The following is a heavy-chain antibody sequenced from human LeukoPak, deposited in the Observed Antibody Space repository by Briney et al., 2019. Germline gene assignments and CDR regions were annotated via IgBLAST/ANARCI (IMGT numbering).Heavy chain of an antibody. Sequence: SETLSLTCTVSGGSISSSSYYGGWIRQPPGKGLEWIGSIHYSGRTYYNPSLRSRVTISVVTSKNHFSLKLSSVTAADTAVCYCARSDYYDSSGYYSPRAFDIWGLGTMVTVS. J-gene: IGHJ3*02. CDR3: ARSDYYDSSGYYSPRAFDI. CDR1: GGSISSSSYY. D-gene: IGHD3-22*01. CDR2: IHYSGRT. V-gene: IGHV4-39*02.